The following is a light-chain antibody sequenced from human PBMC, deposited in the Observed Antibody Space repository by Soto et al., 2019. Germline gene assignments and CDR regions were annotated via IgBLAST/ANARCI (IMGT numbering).Light chain of an antibody. J-gene: IGKJ1*01. V-gene: IGKV3-20*01. CDR2: GAS. CDR1: QRVSNHY. Sequence: ILFTKFGCNLDMYQWERATLSCSSSQRVSNHYLAWYQQKPGQAPRLLIYGASNRATAIPDRFSGSGSGTEFSLPISSLQAEDFAVVYCQQYNSWPPWTFGQGIKVDVK. CDR3: QQYNSWPPWT.